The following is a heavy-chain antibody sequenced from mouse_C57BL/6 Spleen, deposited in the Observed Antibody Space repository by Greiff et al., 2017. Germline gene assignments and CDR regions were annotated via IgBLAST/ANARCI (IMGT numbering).Heavy chain of an antibody. J-gene: IGHJ4*01. Sequence: EVKLMESGGGLAKPGGSLKLSCAASGFTFSDYGMHWVRQAPEKGLEWVAYISSGSSTIYYADTVKGRFTISRDNAKNTLFLQMTSLRSEDTAMYYCARDDYYGSSSAMDYWGQGTSVTVSS. D-gene: IGHD1-1*01. CDR3: ARDDYYGSSSAMDY. V-gene: IGHV5-17*01. CDR2: ISSGSSTI. CDR1: GFTFSDYG.